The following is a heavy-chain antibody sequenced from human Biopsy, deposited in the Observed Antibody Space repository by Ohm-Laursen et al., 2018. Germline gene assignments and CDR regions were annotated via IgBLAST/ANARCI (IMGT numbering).Heavy chain of an antibody. CDR2: ISSSGNTE. Sequence: SLRLSCAASGFIFKNYNMHWVRQAPGKGLDWVSYISSSGNTEKYADSVKGRFTISRDNAKQSVHLQMNSLRAEDTAVYYCVTEVGGVSSWYNNWGQGTLVTVSS. J-gene: IGHJ4*02. D-gene: IGHD6-13*01. CDR3: VTEVGGVSSWYNN. V-gene: IGHV3-11*01. CDR1: GFIFKNYN.